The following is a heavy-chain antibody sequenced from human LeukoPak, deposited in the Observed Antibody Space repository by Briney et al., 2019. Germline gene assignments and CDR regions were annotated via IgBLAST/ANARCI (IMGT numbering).Heavy chain of an antibody. D-gene: IGHD4-17*01. Sequence: GGSLRFSCAASGLTFRNYAMTWVRQAPGKGLEWVSTIRGDAGGGATSYADSVKGRFTVYRDNSKNTLYLQITSLRAGDTAVYYCAKDPNGDYVGAFDSWGQGTLVTVSS. CDR2: IRGDAGGGAT. CDR3: AKDPNGDYVGAFDS. CDR1: GLTFRNYA. V-gene: IGHV3-23*01. J-gene: IGHJ3*01.